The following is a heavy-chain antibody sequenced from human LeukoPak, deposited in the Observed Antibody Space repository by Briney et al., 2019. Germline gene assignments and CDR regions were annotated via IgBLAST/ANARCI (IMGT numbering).Heavy chain of an antibody. CDR2: INPSGGST. V-gene: IGHV1-46*01. CDR3: ATAGRTNWFDP. CDR1: GYTFTSYY. J-gene: IGHJ5*02. Sequence: ASVKVSCKASGYTFTSYYMHWVRQAPGQGLEWMGIINPSGGSTSYAQKFQGRVTMTRDTSTSTVYMELSSLRSDDTAVYYCATAGRTNWFDPWGQGTLVTVSS. D-gene: IGHD2-15*01.